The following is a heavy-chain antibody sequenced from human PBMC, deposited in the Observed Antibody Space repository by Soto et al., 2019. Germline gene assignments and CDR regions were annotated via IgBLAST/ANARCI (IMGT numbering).Heavy chain of an antibody. CDR2: IYYSGST. CDR1: GGSISSYY. CDR3: ASTKSLLYGDYAYYYYYMDV. V-gene: IGHV4-59*08. Sequence: QVQLQESGPGLVKPSETLSLTCTVSGGSISSYYWSWIRQPPGKGLEWIGYIYYSGSTNYNPSLKSRVTITVDTSKNQFSLKLSSVTAADTAVYYCASTKSLLYGDYAYYYYYMDVWGKGTTVTVSS. D-gene: IGHD4-17*01. J-gene: IGHJ6*03.